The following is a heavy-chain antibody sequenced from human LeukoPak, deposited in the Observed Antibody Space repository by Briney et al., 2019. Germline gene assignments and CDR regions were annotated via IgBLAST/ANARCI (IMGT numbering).Heavy chain of an antibody. J-gene: IGHJ3*02. CDR3: ARHLNNGFDI. CDR1: GFTFSSYW. CDR2: ISYTGNT. D-gene: IGHD2/OR15-2a*01. Sequence: GSLRLSCAASGFTFSSYWMHWIRQPPGKGLEWIGNISYTGNTYYNPSLKSRVTLSVDTSKNQFSLKLSSVPAADTAIYYCARHLNNGFDIWGRGTMVTVSS. V-gene: IGHV4-59*04.